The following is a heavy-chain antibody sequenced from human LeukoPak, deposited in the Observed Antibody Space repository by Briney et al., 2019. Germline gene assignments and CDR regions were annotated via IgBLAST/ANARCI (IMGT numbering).Heavy chain of an antibody. Sequence: GGSLRPSCAASGFTFSNAWMSWVRQAPGKGLEWVSSISSSSSYIYYADSVKGRFTISRDNAKNSLYLQMNSLRAEDTAVYYCARGPAYCTNGVCYCDYWGQGTLVTVSS. D-gene: IGHD2-8*01. V-gene: IGHV3-21*01. CDR2: ISSSSSYI. J-gene: IGHJ4*02. CDR1: GFTFSNAW. CDR3: ARGPAYCTNGVCYCDY.